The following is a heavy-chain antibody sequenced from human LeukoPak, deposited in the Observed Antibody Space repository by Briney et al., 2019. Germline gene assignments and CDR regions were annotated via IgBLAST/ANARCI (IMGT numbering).Heavy chain of an antibody. CDR3: AKVGRDNYNYYY. J-gene: IGHJ4*02. Sequence: GGSLRLSCAASGFTFSSYAMSWVRQAPGKGLEWVSVISGSGDSTYYADSVKGRFTISRGTSKNTLYLQMNSLRAEDTAVYYCAKVGRDNYNYYYWGQGTLVTVSS. CDR1: GFTFSSYA. V-gene: IGHV3-23*01. CDR2: ISGSGDST. D-gene: IGHD5-24*01.